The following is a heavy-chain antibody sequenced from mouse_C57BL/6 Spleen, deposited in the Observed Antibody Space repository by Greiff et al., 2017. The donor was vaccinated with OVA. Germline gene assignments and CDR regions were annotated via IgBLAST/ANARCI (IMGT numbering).Heavy chain of an antibody. CDR1: GFSLTSYA. D-gene: IGHD1-1*01. J-gene: IGHJ3*01. CDR2: IWTGGGT. CDR3: ARNENYGSSYVGAY. V-gene: IGHV2-9-1*01. Sequence: VQLQESGPGLVAPSQSLSITCTVSGFSLTSYAISWVRQPPGKGLEWLGVIWTGGGTNYNSALKSRLSISKDNSKSQVFLKMNNLQTDDTARYYCARNENYGSSYVGAYWGQRTLVTVSA.